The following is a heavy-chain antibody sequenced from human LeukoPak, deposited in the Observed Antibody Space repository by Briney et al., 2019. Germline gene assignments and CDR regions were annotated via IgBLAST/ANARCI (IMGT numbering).Heavy chain of an antibody. J-gene: IGHJ4*02. CDR3: ARPLTGYSYFDY. V-gene: IGHV4-39*01. Sequence: GSLRLSCAASGFTVSSNYMSWVRQPPGKGLEWIGSVYYSGSTSYNPPLKSRVTISVDTSKNQFSLKLNSVTAADTAVYYCARPLTGYSYFDYWGQGTLVTVSS. CDR2: VYYSGST. D-gene: IGHD3-9*01. CDR1: GFTVSSNY.